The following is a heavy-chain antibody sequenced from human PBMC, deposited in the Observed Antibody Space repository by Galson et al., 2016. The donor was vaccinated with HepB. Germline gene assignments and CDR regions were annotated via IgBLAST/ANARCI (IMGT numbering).Heavy chain of an antibody. D-gene: IGHD1-26*01. J-gene: IGHJ4*02. CDR2: VYYSGST. CDR1: GGSISSSHYY. V-gene: IGHV4-39*01. Sequence: SETLSLTCIVSGGSISSSHYYCGWIRQPPGKGLEWIGNVYYSGSTYYNPSLKSRVTISVDTSKNQFSLKLTSVTAADTAVYYCATYLGGIVRASDYWGQGTLVTVSS. CDR3: ATYLGGIVRASDY.